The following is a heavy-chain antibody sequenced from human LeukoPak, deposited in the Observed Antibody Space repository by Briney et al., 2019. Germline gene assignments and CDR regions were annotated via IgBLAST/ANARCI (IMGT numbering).Heavy chain of an antibody. V-gene: IGHV1-46*03. D-gene: IGHD5-12*01. Sequence: ASVKVSCKASGYTFTNLDFTWVRQAPGQGLEWMGIINPSGGSTSYAQKFQGRVTMTRDTSTSTVYMELSSLRSEDTAVYYCATTGVVMSGFAEGSFDYWGQGTLVTVSS. CDR1: GYTFTNLD. CDR2: INPSGGST. CDR3: ATTGVVMSGFAEGSFDY. J-gene: IGHJ4*02.